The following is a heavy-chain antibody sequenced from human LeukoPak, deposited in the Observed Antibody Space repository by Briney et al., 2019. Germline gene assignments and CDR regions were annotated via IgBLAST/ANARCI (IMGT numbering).Heavy chain of an antibody. CDR1: GYTLTELS. CDR2: FDPEDGET. Sequence: ASVKVSCKVSGYTLTELSMHWVRQAPGKGLEWMGGFDPEDGETIYAQKFQGRVTMTEDTSTDTAYMELSSLRSEDTAVYYCATDSEGSGYDANWFDPWGQGTLVTVSS. CDR3: ATDSEGSGYDANWFDP. V-gene: IGHV1-24*01. D-gene: IGHD5-12*01. J-gene: IGHJ5*02.